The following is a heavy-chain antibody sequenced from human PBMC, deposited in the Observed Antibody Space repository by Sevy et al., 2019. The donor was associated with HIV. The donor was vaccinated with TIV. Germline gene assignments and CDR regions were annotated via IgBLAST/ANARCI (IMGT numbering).Heavy chain of an antibody. CDR3: AGHYDESSGYSYYYYYGMDV. J-gene: IGHJ6*02. CDR1: GFIVSDNY. Sequence: GGSLRLSCVASGFIVSDNYMSWVRQAPGKGLEWVSVIYRGGHTYYADSVKGRFTISRDNFRNTLYLQVNSLRAEDTAVYYCAGHYDESSGYSYYYYYGMDVWGQGTTVTVSS. CDR2: IYRGGHT. D-gene: IGHD3-22*01. V-gene: IGHV3-53*01.